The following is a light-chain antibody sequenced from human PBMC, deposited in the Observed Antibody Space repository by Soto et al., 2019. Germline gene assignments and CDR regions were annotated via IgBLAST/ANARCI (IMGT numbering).Light chain of an antibody. Sequence: DIQLTQSPSFLSASVGDRVTITCRASQGISSYLAWYQQKPGKAPKLLIYAASTLKSGVPSRFSGSGSGTKFTLTISSLQPEDFATYYGQQLNSYPRITFGQGTRLEIK. J-gene: IGKJ5*01. CDR3: QQLNSYPRIT. V-gene: IGKV1-9*01. CDR1: QGISSY. CDR2: AAS.